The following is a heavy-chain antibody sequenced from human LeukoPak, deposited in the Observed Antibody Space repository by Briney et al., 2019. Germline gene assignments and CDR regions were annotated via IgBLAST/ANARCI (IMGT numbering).Heavy chain of an antibody. CDR1: GFTFSSYE. CDR2: ISSSGSTI. Sequence: GGSLGLSCAASGFTFSSYEMNWVSQAPGKGLEWVSYISSSGSTIYYADSVKGRFTISRDNAKNSLYLQMNSLRAEDTAVYYCAREREDYYDSSGALDSWGQGTLVTVSS. D-gene: IGHD3-22*01. V-gene: IGHV3-48*03. J-gene: IGHJ4*02. CDR3: AREREDYYDSSGALDS.